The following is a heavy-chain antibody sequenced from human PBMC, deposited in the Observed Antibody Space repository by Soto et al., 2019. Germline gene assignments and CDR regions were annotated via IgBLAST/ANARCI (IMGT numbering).Heavy chain of an antibody. CDR2: IYYSGST. CDR3: ARWWSGSRQGFDP. V-gene: IGHV4-31*03. Sequence: TLSLTCTVSGGSSISGDYYLSWIRQHPGKGLEWIGYIYYSGSTYYNPSLKSRVTISVDTSKNQFSLKLSSVTAADTAVYYCARWWSGSRQGFDPWGQGTLVTVSS. J-gene: IGHJ5*02. CDR1: GGSSISGDYY. D-gene: IGHD3-3*01.